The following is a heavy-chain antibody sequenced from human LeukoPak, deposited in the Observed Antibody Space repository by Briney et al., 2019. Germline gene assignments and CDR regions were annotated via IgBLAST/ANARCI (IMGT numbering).Heavy chain of an antibody. Sequence: GGSLRLSCALSAFTFGDHYVSCIRQAPGELRGWVSYISNSGETTYYAGSVKGRFTISRDNDRNSLYLQMNSLRAEDTAVYYCARDWVAVAGRGFDYWGPGTLVPVSS. CDR3: ARDWVAVAGRGFDY. CDR2: ISNSGETT. V-gene: IGHV3-11*01. CDR1: AFTFGDHY. J-gene: IGHJ4*02. D-gene: IGHD6-19*01.